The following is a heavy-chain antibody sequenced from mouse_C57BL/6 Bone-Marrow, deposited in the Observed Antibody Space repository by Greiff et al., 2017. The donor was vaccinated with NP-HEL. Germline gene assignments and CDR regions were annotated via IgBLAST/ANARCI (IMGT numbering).Heavy chain of an antibody. Sequence: QVQLQQPGAELVRPGPSVKLSCKASGYTFTSYWMHWVKQRPGQGLEWIGVIDPSDSYTNYNQKFKGKATLTVDTSSSTAYMQLSSLTSEDSAVYYCARHYSYYFDYWGQGTTLTVSS. J-gene: IGHJ2*01. CDR1: GYTFTSYW. V-gene: IGHV1-59*01. D-gene: IGHD1-1*02. CDR3: ARHYSYYFDY. CDR2: IDPSDSYT.